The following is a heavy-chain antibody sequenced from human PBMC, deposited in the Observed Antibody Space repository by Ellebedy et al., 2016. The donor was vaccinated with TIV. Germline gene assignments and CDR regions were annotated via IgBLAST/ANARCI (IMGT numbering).Heavy chain of an antibody. CDR3: ARLSGESSSDYYFDS. V-gene: IGHV4-59*08. CDR2: FSNSGST. J-gene: IGHJ4*02. Sequence: MPSETLSLTCTVSYGSISGYYWSRIRQTPGKGLECIGYFSNSGSTNYNPSLKSRVSISVDTSKNQFSLNLTSVTAADTAVYFCARLSGESSSDYYFDSWGQGTLVTVSS. CDR1: YGSISGYY. D-gene: IGHD3-22*01.